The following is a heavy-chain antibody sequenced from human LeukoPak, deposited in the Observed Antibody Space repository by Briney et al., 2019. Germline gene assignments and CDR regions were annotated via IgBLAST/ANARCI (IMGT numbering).Heavy chain of an antibody. J-gene: IGHJ5*02. CDR1: GGSITSSSFY. Sequence: PSETLSLTCSVSGGSITSSSFYWGWIRQPPGKGLEWIGSIYYDGSTYYNPSLKSRVTISVDTPKTQFSLKLSSVTAADTAVYYCARQGAGYNWFDPWGQGTLVTVSS. CDR2: IYYDGST. V-gene: IGHV4-39*01. CDR3: ARQGAGYNWFDP.